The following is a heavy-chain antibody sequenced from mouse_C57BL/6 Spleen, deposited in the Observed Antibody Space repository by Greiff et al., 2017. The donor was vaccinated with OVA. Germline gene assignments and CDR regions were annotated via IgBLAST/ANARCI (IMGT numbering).Heavy chain of an antibody. CDR2: IYPGDGDT. Sequence: QVQLQQSGPELVKPGASVKISCKASGYAFSSSWMNWVKQRPGKGLEWIGRIYPGDGDTNYNGKFKGKATLTADKSSSTAYMQLSSLTSEDSAVYFCARSGDGYYPWFAYWGQGTLVTASA. J-gene: IGHJ3*01. CDR3: ARSGDGYYPWFAY. V-gene: IGHV1-82*01. D-gene: IGHD2-3*01. CDR1: GYAFSSSW.